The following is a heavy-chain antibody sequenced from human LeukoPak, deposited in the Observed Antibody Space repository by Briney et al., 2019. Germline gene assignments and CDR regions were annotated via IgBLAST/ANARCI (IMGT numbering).Heavy chain of an antibody. V-gene: IGHV4-59*01. CDR3: ARDKPNSSSFDY. D-gene: IGHD6-6*01. Sequence: SETLSLTCTDSAGSISNYYWSWIRQPPGRGLEWIGYIYYSGSTSYNPSLRSRATISVDTSKNQFSLRLSSVTAADTAVYYCARDKPNSSSFDYWGQGTLVTVSS. CDR2: IYYSGST. CDR1: AGSISNYY. J-gene: IGHJ4*02.